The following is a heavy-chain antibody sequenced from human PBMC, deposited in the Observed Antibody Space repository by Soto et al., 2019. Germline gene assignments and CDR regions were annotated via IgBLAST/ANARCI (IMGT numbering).Heavy chain of an antibody. CDR2: IWYDGSNK. Sequence: GGSLRLSCSASGFTFSTYWMSWVRQAPGKGLEWVVVIWYDGSNKYYADSVKGRFTISRDNSKNTLYLQMNSLRAEDTAVYYCASNAVATFDYWGQGTLVTVSS. V-gene: IGHV3-33*08. D-gene: IGHD6-19*01. CDR1: GFTFSTYW. CDR3: ASNAVATFDY. J-gene: IGHJ4*02.